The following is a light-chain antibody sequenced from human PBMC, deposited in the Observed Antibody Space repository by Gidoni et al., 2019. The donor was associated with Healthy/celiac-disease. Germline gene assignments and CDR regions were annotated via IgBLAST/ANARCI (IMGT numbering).Light chain of an antibody. CDR3: QQYYSTLWT. CDR2: WAA. CDR1: QSVLYSSNNKND. J-gene: IGKJ1*01. Sequence: DIVMTQSPDSLAVSLGARATINCKSSQSVLYSSNNKNDLAWYQQKPGQPPKLLIYWAATRESGVPDRFSGSGSGTDFTLTISSLQAEDVAVYYCQQYYSTLWTFGQGTKVEIK. V-gene: IGKV4-1*01.